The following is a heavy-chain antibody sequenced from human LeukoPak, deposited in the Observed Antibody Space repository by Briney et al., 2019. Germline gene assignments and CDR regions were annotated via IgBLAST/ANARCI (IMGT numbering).Heavy chain of an antibody. CDR3: ATHSGNNFHFDY. J-gene: IGHJ4*02. D-gene: IGHD1-26*01. Sequence: GASVKVSCKDSGDTFTDSFIHWVRQAPGQGLEWMGWINPKTGGTHYAQKFQGRITLTRDTSISTAYMKLSGLRSADTAIYYCATHSGNNFHFDYWGQGALVTVSS. CDR2: INPKTGGT. CDR1: GDTFTDSF. V-gene: IGHV1-2*02.